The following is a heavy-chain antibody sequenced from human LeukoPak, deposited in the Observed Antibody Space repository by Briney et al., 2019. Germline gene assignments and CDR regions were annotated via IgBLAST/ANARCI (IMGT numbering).Heavy chain of an antibody. CDR1: AVTVSSNY. V-gene: IGHV3-53*01. CDR3: ARELEYCSGASCYFKYYGMDV. D-gene: IGHD2-15*01. Sequence: PGGSLRLSCAVSAVTVSSNYMRWVRQTPGKGLEWGLVIYSGGRTYYADSVTCPFTISRDNSKNTLYLQMNSLSAEDTAVYYCARELEYCSGASCYFKYYGMDVWGQGTTVTVFS. J-gene: IGHJ6*02. CDR2: IYSGGRT.